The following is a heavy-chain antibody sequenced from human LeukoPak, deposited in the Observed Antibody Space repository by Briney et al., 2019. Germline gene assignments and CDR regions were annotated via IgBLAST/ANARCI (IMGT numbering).Heavy chain of an antibody. D-gene: IGHD1-26*01. CDR2: ITPVIDSA. Sequence: SVKVSRKTSGGTFRSHIFGWVRQAPGQGLEWMGRITPVIDSAKYAQKFQDRITITADTSTGTAYLHLSSLTSEDTAIYYCTRVNLRGSQYNWFDPWGQGTLVTVSS. CDR1: GGTFRSHI. J-gene: IGHJ5*02. CDR3: TRVNLRGSQYNWFDP. V-gene: IGHV1-69*08.